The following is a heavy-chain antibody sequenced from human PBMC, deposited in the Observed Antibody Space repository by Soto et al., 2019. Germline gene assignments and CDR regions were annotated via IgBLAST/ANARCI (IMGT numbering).Heavy chain of an antibody. D-gene: IGHD2-15*01. J-gene: IGHJ6*02. Sequence: ASVKVSCKASGYTFTRYDINWLRQATGQGLEWMGSLNPDRGTTGYAQSFLGRVTLARNTSTATAFMDLTSLTSDDTAVYYCAATPRGWLQSRTGYSYTGLDVWGQGTRVTVSS. CDR1: GYTFTRYD. CDR2: LNPDRGTT. V-gene: IGHV1-8*01. CDR3: AATPRGWLQSRTGYSYTGLDV.